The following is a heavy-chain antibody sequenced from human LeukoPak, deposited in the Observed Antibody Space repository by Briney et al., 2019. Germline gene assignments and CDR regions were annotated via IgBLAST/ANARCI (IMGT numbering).Heavy chain of an antibody. D-gene: IGHD3-22*01. V-gene: IGHV1-69*04. CDR2: IIPILGIA. CDR1: GGTFSSYA. J-gene: IGHJ5*02. CDR3: ARVEGNYYDSSGYYVAWFDP. Sequence: ASVKVSCRASGGTFSSYAISWVRQAPGQGLEWMGRIIPILGIANYAQKFQGRVTITADKSTSTAYMELSSLRSEDTAVYYCARVEGNYYDSSGYYVAWFDPWSQGSVVTVSS.